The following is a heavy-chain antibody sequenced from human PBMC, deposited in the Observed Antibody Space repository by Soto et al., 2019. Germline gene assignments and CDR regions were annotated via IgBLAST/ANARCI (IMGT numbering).Heavy chain of an antibody. Sequence: PSETLSLTCTVSGGSISNINYYWGRIRQPPGKGLEWIGTFYHIGSAFYNPSLKSRATISVDTSKNHFSLKLSSLTAADTAVYYCARGDSTVTSASQQFDYWGPGTLVTVSS. CDR1: GGSISNINYY. CDR2: FYHIGSA. V-gene: IGHV4-39*07. D-gene: IGHD4-17*01. CDR3: ARGDSTVTSASQQFDY. J-gene: IGHJ4*02.